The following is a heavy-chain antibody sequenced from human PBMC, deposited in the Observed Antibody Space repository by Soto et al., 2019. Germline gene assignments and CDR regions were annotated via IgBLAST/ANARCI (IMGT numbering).Heavy chain of an antibody. CDR2: LSTYREDR. J-gene: IGHJ3*02. D-gene: IGHD1-26*01. CDR3: ARISLGPAPTDAFDI. CDR1: GYTFTKFG. V-gene: IGHV1-18*01. Sequence: QVQLVQSGAEVKKPGASVKVSCKASGYTFTKFGISWVRQAPGQGLEWLGWLSTYREDRNYAQRVQDRVSMTTDTSSSTAYMELRTLISDDTAVYYCARISLGPAPTDAFDIWGQGPMVTVSS.